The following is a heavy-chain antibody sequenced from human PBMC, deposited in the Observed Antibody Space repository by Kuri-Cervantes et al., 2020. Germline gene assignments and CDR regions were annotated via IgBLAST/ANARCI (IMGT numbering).Heavy chain of an antibody. J-gene: IGHJ4*02. CDR1: GFTFSSYS. Sequence: GGSLRLSCAASGFTFSSYSMNWVRQAPGKGLEWVSSITWNSGSIDYADSVRGRFTISRDNAKNSLYLQMNSLRAEDTALYYCAKANWGSPFDYWGRGTLVTVSS. V-gene: IGHV3-9*01. CDR2: ITWNSGSI. D-gene: IGHD7-27*01. CDR3: AKANWGSPFDY.